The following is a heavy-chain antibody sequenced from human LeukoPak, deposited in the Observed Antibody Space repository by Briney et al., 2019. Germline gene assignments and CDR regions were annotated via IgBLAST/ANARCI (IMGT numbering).Heavy chain of an antibody. CDR1: GFTFSSYD. D-gene: IGHD3-22*01. CDR2: ISGSGGST. V-gene: IGHV3-23*01. J-gene: IGHJ6*03. Sequence: GGSLRLSCAASGFTFSSYDMHWVRQATGKGLEWVSAISGSGGSTYYADSVKGRFTISRDNSKNTLYLQMNSLRAEDTAVYYCAKAIYDSSGYSYYYYMDVWGKGTTVTVSS. CDR3: AKAIYDSSGYSYYYYMDV.